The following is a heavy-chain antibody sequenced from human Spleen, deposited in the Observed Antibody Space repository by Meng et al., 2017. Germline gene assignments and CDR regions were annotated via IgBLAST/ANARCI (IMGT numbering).Heavy chain of an antibody. CDR3: LRGSGGSV. CDR1: GGSFSGYY. J-gene: IGHJ1*01. V-gene: IGHV4-34*01. CDR2: INHSGST. Sequence: QVQLQQWGAGLLKPSETLSLTCGVYGGSFSGYYWTWIRQPPGKGLEWIGEINHSGSTNYNPSLKSRVTTSVDTSKNQFAVRLRSVTAADTAVYHCLRGSGGSVWGQGTLVTVSS. D-gene: IGHD3-10*01.